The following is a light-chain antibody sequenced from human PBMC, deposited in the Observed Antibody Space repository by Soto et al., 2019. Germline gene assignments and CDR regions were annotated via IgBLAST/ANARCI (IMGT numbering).Light chain of an antibody. Sequence: EIVMTQSPATLSVSPGERATLSCRASQSVSSNLAWYQQKPGQAPRLLIYGASTRATGIPARFSGSGSGTEFTLTISSLQSADFAVYYCQQYNQWPPYTFGQGTKLEIK. CDR1: QSVSSN. CDR3: QQYNQWPPYT. V-gene: IGKV3-15*01. J-gene: IGKJ2*01. CDR2: GAS.